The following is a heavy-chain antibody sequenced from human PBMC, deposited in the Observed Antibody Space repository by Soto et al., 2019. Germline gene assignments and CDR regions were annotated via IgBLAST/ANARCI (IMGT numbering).Heavy chain of an antibody. CDR2: IDPIDSYT. CDR3: ARIESITRNWLDP. V-gene: IGHV5-10-1*01. Sequence: GESLKISCKGSGYSFTSYWISWVRQMPGKGLEWMGNIDPIDSYTNYSPSFQGHVTFSADTSISTAYLQWSSLKASDSAMYYCARIESITRNWLDPWGQGTLVTVSS. J-gene: IGHJ5*02. D-gene: IGHD1-20*01. CDR1: GYSFTSYW.